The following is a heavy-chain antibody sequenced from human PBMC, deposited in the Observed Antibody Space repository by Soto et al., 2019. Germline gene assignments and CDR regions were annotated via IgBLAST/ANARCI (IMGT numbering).Heavy chain of an antibody. V-gene: IGHV4-59*01. CDR2: IHYSGTT. Sequence: SETLSLTCTVSGTSISSYYWSWIRQPPGKGLEWIANIHYSGTTSYNPSLASRATLSVDTSKNQFSLKMTSVTAADRAMYFCAKGSEFSNSYTLDFDFWGQGALVTVSS. D-gene: IGHD6-6*01. CDR1: GTSISSYY. J-gene: IGHJ4*02. CDR3: AKGSEFSNSYTLDFDF.